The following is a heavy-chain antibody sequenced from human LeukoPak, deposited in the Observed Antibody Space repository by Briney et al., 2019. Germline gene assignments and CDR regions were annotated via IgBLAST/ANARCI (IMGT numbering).Heavy chain of an antibody. V-gene: IGHV3-23*01. Sequence: PGGSLRLSCAASGFTFSSYAMSWVRQVPGKGLEWLSAISSSGSTTYYADSVKGRFTISIDNSKNTLYLQMNSLRAEDTAVYYCAEKKNFYFDYWGQGTMVTVSS. CDR1: GFTFSSYA. CDR3: AEKKNFYFDY. J-gene: IGHJ4*02. CDR2: ISSSGSTT. D-gene: IGHD1-7*01.